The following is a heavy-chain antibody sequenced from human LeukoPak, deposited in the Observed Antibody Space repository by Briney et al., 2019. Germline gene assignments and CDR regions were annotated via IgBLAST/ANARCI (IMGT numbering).Heavy chain of an antibody. CDR1: GFSLSGYS. V-gene: IGHV3-48*02. D-gene: IGHD3-10*01. CDR2: ISSSMSIT. J-gene: IGHJ4*02. CDR3: ASGSLNYYASGSYYMVF. Sequence: GGSLRLSCAASGFSLSGYSMNWVRQTPGKGLEWISYISSSMSITYYADSVKGRFTISRDNAKNSLYLQMNGLTDEDTAVYYCASGSLNYYASGSYYMVFWGQGTLVTVSS.